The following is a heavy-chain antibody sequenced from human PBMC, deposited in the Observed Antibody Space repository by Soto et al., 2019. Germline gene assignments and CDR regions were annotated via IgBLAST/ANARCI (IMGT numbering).Heavy chain of an antibody. V-gene: IGHV3-7*01. D-gene: IGHD2-15*01. CDR2: IKQDGSEK. CDR1: GFTFTTYW. CDR3: AYCSGANCRGNAFDF. J-gene: IGHJ3*01. Sequence: EVQLVESGGGLVQPGGSLRLSCEASGFTFTTYWMTWVRQAPGKGLEWVANIKQDGSEKYYVDSVKGRFTISRDNAKNSLYLHVDSLRAEDTAVYYCAYCSGANCRGNAFDFWGQGTMVSVSS.